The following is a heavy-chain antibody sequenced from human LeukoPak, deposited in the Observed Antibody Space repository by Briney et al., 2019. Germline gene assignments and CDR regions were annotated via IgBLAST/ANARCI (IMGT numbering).Heavy chain of an antibody. CDR3: AKHEKYSGSCVDY. J-gene: IGHJ4*02. CDR1: GDSISRSDYY. V-gene: IGHV4-39*01. Sequence: PSETLSLTCTVSGDSISRSDYYWGWIRQPPGTGLEWIGSIYYDGSTSYSPSLKSRVMISLDTSKNQFSLKLTSLTAADTAVYYCAKHEKYSGSCVDYWGRGTLVTVSS. D-gene: IGHD1-26*01. CDR2: IYYDGST.